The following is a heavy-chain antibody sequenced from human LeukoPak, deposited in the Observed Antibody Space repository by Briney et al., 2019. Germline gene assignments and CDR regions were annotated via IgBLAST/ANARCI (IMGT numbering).Heavy chain of an antibody. CDR3: ARDSGTSGEVKFDP. J-gene: IGHJ5*02. V-gene: IGHV4-4*07. D-gene: IGHD3-10*01. Sequence: SETLSLTCTVSGGSINSYYWSWIRQPAGKTLEWIGRIYDGGSTNYNPSLKSRVTMSVDTSKNQISLKLKSVTAADTAVYYCARDSGTSGEVKFDPWGQGALVTVSS. CDR2: IYDGGST. CDR1: GGSINSYY.